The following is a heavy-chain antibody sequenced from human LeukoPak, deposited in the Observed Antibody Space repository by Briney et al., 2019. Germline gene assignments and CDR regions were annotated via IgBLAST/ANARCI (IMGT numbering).Heavy chain of an antibody. CDR1: GFTFDDYA. V-gene: IGHV3-9*01. CDR2: ISWNSGSI. CDR3: AKDRDGYNSYFDY. D-gene: IGHD5-24*01. Sequence: GGSLRLSCAASGFTFDDYAMHWVRQAPGKGLEWVSGISWNSGSIGYADSVKGRFTISRDNAKNSLYLQINSLRAEDTALYYCAKDRDGYNSYFDYWGQGTLVTVSS. J-gene: IGHJ4*02.